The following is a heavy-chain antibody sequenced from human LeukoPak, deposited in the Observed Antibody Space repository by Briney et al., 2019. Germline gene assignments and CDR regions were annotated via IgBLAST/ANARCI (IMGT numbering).Heavy chain of an antibody. CDR3: ARDNMAGIDI. V-gene: IGHV4-34*01. D-gene: IGHD6-19*01. Sequence: SETLSLTCAVYGGSFSGYYWSWIRQPPGKGLEWIGEINHSGSTNYNPSLKSRVTISVDTSKNQFSLKLSSVTAADTAVYYCARDNMAGIDIWGQGTMVTVSS. J-gene: IGHJ3*02. CDR1: GGSFSGYY. CDR2: INHSGST.